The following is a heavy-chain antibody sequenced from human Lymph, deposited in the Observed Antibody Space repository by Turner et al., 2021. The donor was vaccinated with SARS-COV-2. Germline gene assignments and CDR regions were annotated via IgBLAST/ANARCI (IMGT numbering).Heavy chain of an antibody. Sequence: VQLVQSGAAGKKAGAWVRVHCRGAGYAFSSYGISCVGQAPGQGLEWMRWFGFDNGYTNYTQKHPGRVNITTATSTGKAYMALRSLRSDDTAVYSCACDGYCISTGRYRGQYYYYGMDVWGQGTTVTVSS. V-gene: IGHV1-18*04. CDR3: ACDGYCISTGRYRGQYYYYGMDV. J-gene: IGHJ6*02. CDR2: FGFDNGYT. D-gene: IGHD2-2*01. CDR1: GYAFSSYG.